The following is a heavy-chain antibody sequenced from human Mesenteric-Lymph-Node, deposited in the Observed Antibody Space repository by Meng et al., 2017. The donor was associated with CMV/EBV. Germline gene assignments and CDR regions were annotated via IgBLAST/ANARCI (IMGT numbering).Heavy chain of an antibody. CDR3: APYYYGSGTYYYFDY. Sequence: SGASISRSTYYWGWIRQPPGKGLEWIGSIFYTGSTYYNPSLTSRVTISVDTSKNQFSLKLSSVTAADTAVYYCAPYYYGSGTYYYFDYWGQGTLVTVSS. D-gene: IGHD3-10*01. CDR1: GASISRSTYY. J-gene: IGHJ4*02. CDR2: IFYTGST. V-gene: IGHV4-39*01.